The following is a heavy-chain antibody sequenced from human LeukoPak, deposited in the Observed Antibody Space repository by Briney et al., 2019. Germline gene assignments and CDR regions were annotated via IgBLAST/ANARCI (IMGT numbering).Heavy chain of an antibody. D-gene: IGHD2-15*01. CDR2: ISSSATYI. CDR1: GFTFSSYN. Sequence: GGSLRLSCAASGFTFSSYNMIWVRQAPGKGLEWVSSISSSATYIYYTDSLKGRFTISRDNAKNSLYLQMNSLRAEDTAVYYCARANLDYSFDPWGQGTLVTVSS. V-gene: IGHV3-21*06. J-gene: IGHJ5*02. CDR3: ARANLDYSFDP.